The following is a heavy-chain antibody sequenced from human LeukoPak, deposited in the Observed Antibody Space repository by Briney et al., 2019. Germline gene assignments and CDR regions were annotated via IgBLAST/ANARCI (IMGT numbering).Heavy chain of an antibody. V-gene: IGHV1-46*01. CDR1: GYTFSSYY. CDR2: INPSGGST. J-gene: IGHJ6*03. Sequence: ASVKVSCKASGYTFSSYYMHWVRQAPGQGLGWMGIINPSGGSTSYAQKFQGRVTMTRDTSTSTVYMELSSLRSEDTAVYYCARDLRGSNLYYYYYMDVWGKGTTVTVSS. D-gene: IGHD6-13*01. CDR3: ARDLRGSNLYYYYYMDV.